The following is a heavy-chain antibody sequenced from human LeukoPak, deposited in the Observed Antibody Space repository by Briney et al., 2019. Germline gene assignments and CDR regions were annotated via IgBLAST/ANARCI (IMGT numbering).Heavy chain of an antibody. D-gene: IGHD5-18*01. V-gene: IGHV4-34*01. Sequence: SETLSLTCAVYGGSFSGYYWSWIRQPPGKGLEWIGEINHSGSTNYNPSLKSRVAISVDTSKNQFSLKLSSVTAADTAVYYCARGGYSYGYAFDYWGQGTLVTVSS. J-gene: IGHJ4*02. CDR1: GGSFSGYY. CDR3: ARGGYSYGYAFDY. CDR2: INHSGST.